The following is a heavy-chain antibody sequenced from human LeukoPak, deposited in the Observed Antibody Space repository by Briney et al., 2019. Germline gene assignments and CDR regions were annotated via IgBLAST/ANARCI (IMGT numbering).Heavy chain of an antibody. V-gene: IGHV4-59*01. CDR1: GGSTSSYY. CDR2: IYYSGST. Sequence: SETLSLTCTVSGGSTSSYYWSWIRQPPGKGLEWIGYIYYSGSTNYNPSLKSRVTISVDTSKNQFSLKLSSVTAADTAVYYCARDKGGSGSPMYYFDYWGQGTLVTVSS. CDR3: ARDKGGSGSPMYYFDY. J-gene: IGHJ4*02. D-gene: IGHD3-10*01.